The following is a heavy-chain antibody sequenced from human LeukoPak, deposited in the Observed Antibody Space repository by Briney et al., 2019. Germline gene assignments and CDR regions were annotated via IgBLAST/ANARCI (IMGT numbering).Heavy chain of an antibody. D-gene: IGHD6-19*01. V-gene: IGHV1-8*03. Sequence: ASVKVSCKASGYTFTSYDINWVRQATGQGLEWMGWMNPNSGNTGYAQKFQGRVTITRNTSISTAYMELSSLRSEDTAVYYCARRDSSGWYYYWFDPWGQGTLVTVSS. J-gene: IGHJ5*02. CDR1: GYTFTSYD. CDR2: MNPNSGNT. CDR3: ARRDSSGWYYYWFDP.